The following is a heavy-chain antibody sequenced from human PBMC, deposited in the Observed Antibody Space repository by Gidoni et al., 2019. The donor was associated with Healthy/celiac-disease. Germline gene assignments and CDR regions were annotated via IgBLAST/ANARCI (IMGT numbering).Heavy chain of an antibody. J-gene: IGHJ4*02. CDR2: INPSGGST. D-gene: IGHD2-15*01. V-gene: IGHV1-46*01. Sequence: QVQLVQSGAEVKKPGASVKVSCKASGYTFTSSYMHWVRQAPGQGREWMGIINPSGGSTSYAQKFQGRVTMTRDTSTSTVYMELSSLRSEDTAVYYCAREGSHCSGGSSQEIVRDYGDGCFDYWGQGTLVTVSS. CDR3: AREGSHCSGGSSQEIVRDYGDGCFDY. CDR1: GYTFTSSY.